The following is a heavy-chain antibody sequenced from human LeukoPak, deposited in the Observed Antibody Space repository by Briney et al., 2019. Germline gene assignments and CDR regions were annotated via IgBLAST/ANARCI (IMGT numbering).Heavy chain of an antibody. Sequence: GGSLRLSCAASGFIFSSYSMNWVRQAPGKGLEWVSYISSSSSTIYYADSVNGRFTISRDNAKNSLYLQMNSLRDEDTAVYYCARTIRYCSGGNCYSRAYYYYGMDVWGQGTTVTVSS. V-gene: IGHV3-48*02. CDR3: ARTIRYCSGGNCYSRAYYYYGMDV. CDR1: GFIFSSYS. CDR2: ISSSSSTI. J-gene: IGHJ6*02. D-gene: IGHD2-15*01.